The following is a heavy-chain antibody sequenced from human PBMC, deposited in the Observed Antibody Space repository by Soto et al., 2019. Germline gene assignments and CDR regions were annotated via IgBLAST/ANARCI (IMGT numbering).Heavy chain of an antibody. CDR2: ISESSSTI. D-gene: IGHD3-16*01. V-gene: IGHV3-48*03. CDR3: ARRVGGESIEY. J-gene: IGHJ4*02. Sequence: EAQLAEAGGGMVQPGGSLRLSCAASGFTFSSYAMNWVRQAPGKGLEWLSYISESSSTIYYADSVKGRLTISRDTAKKSLYRQRNSLRAVDTGVYDCARRVGGESIEYWGQGTVVTVSS. CDR1: GFTFSSYA.